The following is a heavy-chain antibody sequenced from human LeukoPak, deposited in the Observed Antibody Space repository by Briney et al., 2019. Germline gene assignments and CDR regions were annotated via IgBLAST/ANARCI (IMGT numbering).Heavy chain of an antibody. CDR2: ISGSGGST. J-gene: IGHJ4*02. CDR1: GFTFSSYA. D-gene: IGHD6-13*01. V-gene: IGHV3-23*01. CDR3: AKGYSSSWYDTPDY. Sequence: GGSLRLSCAASGFTFSSYAMSWVRQAPGRGLEWVSAISGSGGSTYYADSVKGRFTISRDNSKNTLYLQMNSLRAEDTAVYYCAKGYSSSWYDTPDYWGQGTLVTVSS.